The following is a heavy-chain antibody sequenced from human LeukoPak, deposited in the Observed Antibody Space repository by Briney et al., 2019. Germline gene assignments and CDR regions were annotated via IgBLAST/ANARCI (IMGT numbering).Heavy chain of an antibody. D-gene: IGHD6-13*01. CDR3: ARGSIAAAEGSHWFDP. V-gene: IGHV4-59*01. CDR1: GGSITSYY. J-gene: IGHJ5*02. Sequence: PSETLSLTCTVSGGSITSYYWSWIRQPPGKGLEWIGSIHFSGSTNYNPSPRSRVTISVDTSKNQFSLKLSSVTAADTAVYYCARGSIAAAEGSHWFDPWGQGTLVTVSS. CDR2: IHFSGST.